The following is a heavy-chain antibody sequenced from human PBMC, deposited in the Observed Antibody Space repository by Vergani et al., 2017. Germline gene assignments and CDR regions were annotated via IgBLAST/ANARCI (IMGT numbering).Heavy chain of an antibody. CDR2: ISGSGGST. CDR1: GFTFSSYA. V-gene: IGHV3-23*01. D-gene: IGHD3-10*01. J-gene: IGHJ5*02. Sequence: EVQLLESGGGLVQPGGSLRLSCAASGFTFSSYAMSWVRQAPGKGLEWVSAISGSGGSTYYADSVKGRFTISRDNSKNTLYLQMNSLGAEDTAVYYCANSDDLWFGVAWGQGTLVTVSS. CDR3: ANSDDLWFGVA.